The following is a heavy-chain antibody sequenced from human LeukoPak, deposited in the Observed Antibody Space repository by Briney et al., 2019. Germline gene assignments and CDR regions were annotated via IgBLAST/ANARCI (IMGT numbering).Heavy chain of an antibody. Sequence: GGSLRLSCAASGNYWMHWVRQAPGKGLVWVSHINSDGSWTSYADSVKGRFTISKDNAKNMVYLQMSSLRAEDTAVYYCVSFYETYWGRGTLVTVSS. J-gene: IGHJ4*02. D-gene: IGHD2/OR15-2a*01. CDR3: VSFYETY. V-gene: IGHV3-74*01. CDR1: GNYW. CDR2: INSDGSWT.